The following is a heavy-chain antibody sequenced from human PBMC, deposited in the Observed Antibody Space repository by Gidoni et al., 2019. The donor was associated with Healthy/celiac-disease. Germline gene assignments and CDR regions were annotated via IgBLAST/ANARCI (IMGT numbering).Heavy chain of an antibody. CDR3: ARVIAVAAYYYYYGMDV. CDR2: ISRSGSTI. Sequence: QVQLVESGGGLVQPGGSLRLSCAASGFTFSDSYMSWIRQAPGKGLEWVSYISRSGSTIYYADSVKGRFTISRDNAKNSLYLQMNSLRAEDTAVYYCARVIAVAAYYYYYGMDVWGQGTTVTVSS. D-gene: IGHD6-19*01. J-gene: IGHJ6*02. CDR1: GFTFSDSY. V-gene: IGHV3-11*01.